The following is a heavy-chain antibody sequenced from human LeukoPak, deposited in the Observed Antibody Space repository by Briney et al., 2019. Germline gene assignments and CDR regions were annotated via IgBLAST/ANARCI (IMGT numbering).Heavy chain of an antibody. CDR3: ARDPHCSNTICYVDY. CDR2: ISSSSSYI. V-gene: IGHV3-21*01. CDR1: EFTFSGYS. Sequence: PGGSLRLSCAASEFTFSGYSMNWVRQAPGKGLEWVSSISSSSSYIYYADSVKGRFTISRDNAKNSLYLQMNTLRAEDTAVYYCARDPHCSNTICYVDYWGQGTLVTVSS. J-gene: IGHJ4*02. D-gene: IGHD2-2*01.